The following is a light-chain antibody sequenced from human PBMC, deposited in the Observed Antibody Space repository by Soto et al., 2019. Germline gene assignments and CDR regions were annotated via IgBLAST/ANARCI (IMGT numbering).Light chain of an antibody. CDR1: SSDIGAYNF. V-gene: IGLV2-14*03. CDR2: DVN. CDR3: TSWTTSTTMI. J-gene: IGLJ2*01. Sequence: SALTKPASVSGAPGESSTISCTGTSSDIGAYNFVSWYQQHPGKAPKLMLYDVNIRPSGVSNRFSGSKSGNTASLTISGLQAEDEADYYCTSWTTSTTMIFGGGTKVTVL.